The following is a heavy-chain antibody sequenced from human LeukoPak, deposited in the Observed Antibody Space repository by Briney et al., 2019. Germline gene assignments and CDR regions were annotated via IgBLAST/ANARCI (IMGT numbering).Heavy chain of an antibody. J-gene: IGHJ4*02. CDR2: IYYTGNT. Sequence: ASETLSLTCIASGGSINNYFWSWIRQSPGKGLEYIGFIYYTGNTNYDSALKGRVAISVDTSKNQFSLNLNSVTAADTAVYYCARYGAAGYYFDYWGQGILVTVSS. D-gene: IGHD1-1*01. V-gene: IGHV4-59*01. CDR3: ARYGAAGYYFDY. CDR1: GGSINNYF.